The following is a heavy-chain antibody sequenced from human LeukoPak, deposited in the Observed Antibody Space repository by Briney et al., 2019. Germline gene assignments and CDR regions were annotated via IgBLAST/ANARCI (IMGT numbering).Heavy chain of an antibody. V-gene: IGHV4-59*08. J-gene: IGHJ4*02. CDR2: IYYSGST. CDR3: ASDRYSGSSVEGFDY. CDR1: GGSISSYY. D-gene: IGHD1-26*01. Sequence: SETLSLTCTVSGGSISSYYWSWIRQPPGKGLEWIGYIYYSGSTNYNPSLKSRVTISVDTSKNQFSLKLSSVTAADTAVYYGASDRYSGSSVEGFDYWGQGTLVTVSS.